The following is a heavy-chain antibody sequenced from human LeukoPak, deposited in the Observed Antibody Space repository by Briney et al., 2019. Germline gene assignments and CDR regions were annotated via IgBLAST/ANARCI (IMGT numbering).Heavy chain of an antibody. J-gene: IGHJ6*04. CDR1: GDSFSSNSAA. CDR2: TYYRSKWYN. CDR3: ARDLLSLWFGESKGGYYYYYGMDV. D-gene: IGHD3-10*01. Sequence: SQTLSLTCAISGDSFSSNSAAWHWLRQSPSRGLEWLGRTYYRSKWYNDYAVSVKSRITINPDTSKNQFSLQLTSVTPEDTAVYYCARDLLSLWFGESKGGYYYYYGMDVWGKGTTVTVSS. V-gene: IGHV6-1*01.